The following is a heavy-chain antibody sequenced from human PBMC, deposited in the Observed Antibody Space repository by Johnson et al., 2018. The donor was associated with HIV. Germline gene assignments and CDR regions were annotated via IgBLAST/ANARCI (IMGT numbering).Heavy chain of an antibody. V-gene: IGHV3-66*02. J-gene: IGHJ3*02. Sequence: VQLVESGGGLVQPGGSLRLSCAASGITVGTNYMSWVRQAPGKGLEWVSVIFSVGDVYYADSVKGRFTISRDNSKNMVYLQMNSLRPEDTAVYYCARDKGKWELLGAFDSWGQGTMVTVSS. CDR1: GITVGTNY. CDR3: ARDKGKWELLGAFDS. D-gene: IGHD1-26*01. CDR2: IFSVGDV.